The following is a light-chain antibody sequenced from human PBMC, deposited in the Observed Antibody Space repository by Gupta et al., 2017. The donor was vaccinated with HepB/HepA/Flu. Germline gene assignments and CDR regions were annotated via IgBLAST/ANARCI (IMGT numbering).Light chain of an antibody. Sequence: EIVLTQSPATLSLSPGERATLSCRASQSVSSYLAWYQQKPGQAPRLIIYDASNRATGITDRFSGSGDGTDFTLTSSSREHEDCAVYYWQQRSNWPTFGQGTKVEIK. CDR3: QQRSNWPT. J-gene: IGKJ1*01. CDR2: DAS. V-gene: IGKV3-11*01. CDR1: QSVSSY.